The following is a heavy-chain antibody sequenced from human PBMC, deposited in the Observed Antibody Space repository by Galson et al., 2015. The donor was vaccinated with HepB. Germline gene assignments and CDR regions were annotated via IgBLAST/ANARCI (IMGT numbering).Heavy chain of an antibody. Sequence: SLRLSCAASGFTFSSYAMHWVRQAPGKGLEWVAVISYGGSNKYYADSVKGRFTISRDNSKNTLYLQMNSLRAEDTAVYYCARPGEWQGAVYFQHWGQGTLATVSS. J-gene: IGHJ1*01. CDR2: ISYGGSNK. CDR3: ARPGEWQGAVYFQH. D-gene: IGHD3-3*01. CDR1: GFTFSSYA. V-gene: IGHV3-30*04.